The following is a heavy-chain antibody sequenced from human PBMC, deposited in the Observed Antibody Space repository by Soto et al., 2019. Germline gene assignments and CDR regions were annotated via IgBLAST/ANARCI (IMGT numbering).Heavy chain of an antibody. V-gene: IGHV3-23*01. CDR3: MECDLWCGEVARDWFAP. D-gene: IGHD3-10*01. J-gene: IGHJ5*02. CDR2: ISGSGGST. CDR1: GFTFSSYA. Sequence: GGSLRLSCAASGFTFSSYAMSWVRQAPGKGLEWVSAISGSGGSTYYADAVKGRFTISRDNSKNTLYLQMNSLRAEDTAVYYCMECDLWCGEVARDWFAPWAQGTSVTVSA.